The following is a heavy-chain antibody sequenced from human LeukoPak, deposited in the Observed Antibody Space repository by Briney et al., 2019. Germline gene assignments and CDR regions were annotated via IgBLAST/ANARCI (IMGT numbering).Heavy chain of an antibody. D-gene: IGHD2-15*01. Sequence: SETLSLTCTVSGGSISSYYYWSWIRQPPGKGLEWIGYIYYRRSTNYNPSLKSRVTISLDTSKNQFSLTLSSVTAADTAVYYCARGGIVSPSAFDIWGQGTMVTVSS. CDR3: ARGGIVSPSAFDI. CDR2: IYYRRST. V-gene: IGHV4-59*01. J-gene: IGHJ3*02. CDR1: GGSISSYYY.